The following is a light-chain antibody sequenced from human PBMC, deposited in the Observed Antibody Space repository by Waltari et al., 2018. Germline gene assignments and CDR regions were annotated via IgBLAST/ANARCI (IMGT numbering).Light chain of an antibody. Sequence: TQSPPTLSLSPVESATLSCKASQNLRSTFAWFQQKPGQPPRLLIYGTSTRPAGIPTRFSGSGSGTDFSLTISSLQPEDFATYYCQQYDYWPWTFGQGTRVE. CDR1: QNLRST. CDR3: QQYDYWPWT. J-gene: IGKJ1*01. V-gene: IGKV3D-15*01. CDR2: GTS.